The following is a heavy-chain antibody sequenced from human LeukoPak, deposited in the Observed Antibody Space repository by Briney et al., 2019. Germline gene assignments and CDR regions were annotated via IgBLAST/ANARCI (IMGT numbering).Heavy chain of an antibody. Sequence: GGSLRLSCAASGFTFDDYAMHWVRQAPGKGLEWVSGISWNSGSIGYADSVKGRFTISRDNAKNSLYLQMNSLRAEDTALYYCAKAVTAYSRSNFDYWGQGTLVTVSS. CDR3: AKAVTAYSRSNFDY. D-gene: IGHD6-6*01. CDR2: ISWNSGSI. CDR1: GFTFDDYA. V-gene: IGHV3-9*01. J-gene: IGHJ4*02.